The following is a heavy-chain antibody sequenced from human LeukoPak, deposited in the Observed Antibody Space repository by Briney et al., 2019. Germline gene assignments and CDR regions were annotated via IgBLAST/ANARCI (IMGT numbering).Heavy chain of an antibody. J-gene: IGHJ3*02. D-gene: IGHD6-13*01. CDR1: GFTLSSYW. V-gene: IGHV3-30*18. CDR2: ISDDGSNK. Sequence: PGGSLRLSCAASGFTLSSYWMHWVRQAPGKGLEWVAIISDDGSNKYYADSVKGRFTISRDNSKNTLYVQMNSLRADDTAVYYCAKDGHKGSTWSGAFDIWGQGTMVTVSS. CDR3: AKDGHKGSTWSGAFDI.